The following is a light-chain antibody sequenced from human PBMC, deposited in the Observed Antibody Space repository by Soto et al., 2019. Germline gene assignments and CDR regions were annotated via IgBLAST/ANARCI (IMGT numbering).Light chain of an antibody. V-gene: IGKV1-33*01. CDR1: QDIKSY. Sequence: DLQLTQSPSSLSSSFGDSIIVSCLASQDIKSYLNWYQQKPGKAPKLLIYEASNLETGVQSRLSGNGSGTDLVFTISSLQPEDFAVYYCKQYGSLITFGQGTRLEIK. J-gene: IGKJ5*01. CDR2: EAS. CDR3: KQYGSLIT.